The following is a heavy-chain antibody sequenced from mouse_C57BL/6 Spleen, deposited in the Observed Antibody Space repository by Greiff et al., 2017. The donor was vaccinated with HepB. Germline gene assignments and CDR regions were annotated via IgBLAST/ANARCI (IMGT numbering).Heavy chain of an antibody. D-gene: IGHD2-5*01. CDR2: ISGGGGNT. CDR1: GFTFSSYT. V-gene: IGHV5-9*01. Sequence: EVKLVESGGGLVKPGGSLKLSCAASGFTFSSYTMSWVRQTPEKRLEWVATISGGGGNTYYPDSVKGRFTISRDNAKNTLYLQMSSLRSEDTALYYCASDGSYYSNYEGYFDCWGQGTTLTVSS. CDR3: ASDGSYYSNYEGYFDC. J-gene: IGHJ2*01.